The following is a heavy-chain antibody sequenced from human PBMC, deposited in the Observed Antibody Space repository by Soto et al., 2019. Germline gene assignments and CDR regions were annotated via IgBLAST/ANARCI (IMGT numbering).Heavy chain of an antibody. CDR2: IWYDGSNK. CDR3: ARDSRYYDFWSGYYDNWFDP. D-gene: IGHD3-3*01. V-gene: IGHV3-33*01. Sequence: PGGSLRLSCAASGFTFSSYGMHWVRQAPGKGLEWVAVIWYDGSNKYYADSVKGRFTISRDNSENTLYLQMNSLRAEDTAVYYCARDSRYYDFWSGYYDNWFDPWGQGTLVTVSS. CDR1: GFTFSSYG. J-gene: IGHJ5*02.